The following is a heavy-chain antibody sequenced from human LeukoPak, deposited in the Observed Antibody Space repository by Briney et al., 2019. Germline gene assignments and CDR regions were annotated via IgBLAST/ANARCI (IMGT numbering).Heavy chain of an antibody. CDR2: IRSKANSYAT. CDR1: GFTFSGSA. CDR3: TSRPLLSYYGSGRTRSDY. D-gene: IGHD3-10*01. J-gene: IGHJ4*02. Sequence: GGSLTLSCAASGFTFSGSARQWVRQAPGKGREGVGRIRSKANSYATAYAASVKARFTISRDDSKNTTYLQMNSLKTEDTAVYYCTSRPLLSYYGSGRTRSDYWGQGTLVTVSS. V-gene: IGHV3-73*01.